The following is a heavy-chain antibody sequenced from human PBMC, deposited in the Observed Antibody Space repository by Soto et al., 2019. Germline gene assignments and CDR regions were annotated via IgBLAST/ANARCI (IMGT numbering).Heavy chain of an antibody. J-gene: IGHJ4*02. CDR3: ARGPVVVVSAPYYFGY. D-gene: IGHD2-21*01. CDR2: IYYSGST. CDR1: GGSISSGDNY. Sequence: QLQLQESGPGLVKPSQTLSLTCTVSGGSISSGDNYWSWIRQPPGKGLEWIGNIYYSGSTYYNPSLKSRVSISVDTSRDQFSLKLSSVTAADTAVYYCARGPVVVVSAPYYFGYWGQGTRVTVSS. V-gene: IGHV4-30-4*01.